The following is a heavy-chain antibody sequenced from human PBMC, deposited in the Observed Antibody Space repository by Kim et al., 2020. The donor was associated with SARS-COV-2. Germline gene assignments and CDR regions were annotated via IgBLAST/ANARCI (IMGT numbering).Heavy chain of an antibody. J-gene: IGHJ3*02. D-gene: IGHD1-7*01. Sequence: TYYNPSLKSRVTISVDTSKNQFSLKLSSVTTADTAVYYCARHRTPHAFDIWGQGTMVTVSS. V-gene: IGHV4-39*01. CDR2: T. CDR3: ARHRTPHAFDI.